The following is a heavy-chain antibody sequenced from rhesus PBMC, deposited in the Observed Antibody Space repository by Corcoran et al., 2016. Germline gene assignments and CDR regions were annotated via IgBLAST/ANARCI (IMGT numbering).Heavy chain of an antibody. CDR1: GGSISSGYYY. D-gene: IGHD3-28*01. V-gene: IGHV4S17*01. Sequence: QVQLQESGPGLVKPSETLSLTCAVSGGSISSGYYYWSWIRQPPGKGLEWIGYIYGSSTSTNYNPSLKSRVTISKDPSKNQFSVKLSSVTAADTAVYYCARETFPSGYYVYYFDYWGQGVLVTVSS. CDR2: IYGSSTST. J-gene: IGHJ4*01. CDR3: ARETFPSGYYVYYFDY.